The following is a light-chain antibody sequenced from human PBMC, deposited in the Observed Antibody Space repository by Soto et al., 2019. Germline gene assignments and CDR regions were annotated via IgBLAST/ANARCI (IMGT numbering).Light chain of an antibody. Sequence: DIQRSHSPSTLSASVGDRVTITCRASQSISNSLAWYQQKPGKAPKLLINDDSSLERGVPSRFRGSGSGKELTLTISTLQPDDFATYYSKHYSSYYRTFSXGAKVDIX. V-gene: IGKV1-5*01. J-gene: IGKJ1*01. CDR1: QSISNS. CDR3: KHYSSYYRT. CDR2: DDS.